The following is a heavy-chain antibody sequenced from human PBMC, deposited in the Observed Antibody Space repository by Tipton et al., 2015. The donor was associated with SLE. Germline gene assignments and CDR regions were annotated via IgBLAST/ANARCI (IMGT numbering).Heavy chain of an antibody. V-gene: IGHV3-33*06. CDR2: IWYDGSSK. Sequence: SLRLSCAASGFNFGAYGMHWVRQAPGKGLEWVAVIWYDGSSKYYADSVKGRFTISRDTTQNTMYLQMESLRVEDTAVYYCAKVMGHSNSIDYWGQGTPVTVSS. J-gene: IGHJ4*02. CDR1: GFNFGAYG. CDR3: AKVMGHSNSIDY. D-gene: IGHD4-11*01.